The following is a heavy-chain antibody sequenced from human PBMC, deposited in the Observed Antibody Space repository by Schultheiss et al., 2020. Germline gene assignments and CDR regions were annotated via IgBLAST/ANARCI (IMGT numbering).Heavy chain of an antibody. V-gene: IGHV3-53*01. CDR3: ARSQWLGLDY. J-gene: IGHJ4*02. Sequence: GESLKISCAASGFTVSSNYMSWVRQATGKGLEWVSIIYSGGSTYYADSVKGRFTISRDNSKNTLYLQMNSLRAEDTAVYYCARSQWLGLDYWGQGTLVTVSS. CDR1: GFTVSSNY. D-gene: IGHD6-19*01. CDR2: IYSGGST.